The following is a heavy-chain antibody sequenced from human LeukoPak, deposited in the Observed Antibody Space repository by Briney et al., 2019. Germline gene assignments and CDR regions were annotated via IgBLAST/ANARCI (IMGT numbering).Heavy chain of an antibody. J-gene: IGHJ5*02. D-gene: IGHD1-26*01. V-gene: IGHV1-2*02. CDR2: INPNSGGT. Sequence: ASVKVSCKASGYTFTGYYMHWVRQAPGQGLEWMGWINPNSGGTNYAQKFQGRVTMTRDTSISTAYMELSRLRSDDTAVYYCARRSGSDRSGSYFAGGYPWGQGTLVTVSS. CDR1: GYTFTGYY. CDR3: ARRSGSDRSGSYFAGGYP.